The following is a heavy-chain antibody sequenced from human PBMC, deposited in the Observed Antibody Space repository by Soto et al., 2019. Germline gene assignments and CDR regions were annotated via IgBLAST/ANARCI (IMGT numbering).Heavy chain of an antibody. Sequence: SETLSLTCDVSGGSIDNSHSFWGWVRQPPGRGLEFLGSVYYSGGTYYNPSLKSRVTVSVDTSKNQFSLKLSSVSAADTAIYYCARGTRALITSFFAYWGQGLPVTVSS. CDR1: GGSIDNSHSF. V-gene: IGHV4-39*07. J-gene: IGHJ4*02. D-gene: IGHD3-3*01. CDR3: ARGTRALITSFFAY. CDR2: VYYSGGT.